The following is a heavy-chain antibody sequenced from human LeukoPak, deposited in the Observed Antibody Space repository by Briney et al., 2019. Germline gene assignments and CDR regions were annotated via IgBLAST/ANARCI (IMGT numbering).Heavy chain of an antibody. V-gene: IGHV3-21*01. D-gene: IGHD3-10*01. Sequence: GGSLILSCAASGFTFSSYSMNWVRQAPGKGLEWVSSISSSSSYIYYADSVKGRFTISRDNAKNSLYLQMNSLRAEDTAVYYCARDPLPYGSGSYLDYWGQGTLVTVSS. CDR3: ARDPLPYGSGSYLDY. CDR2: ISSSSSYI. CDR1: GFTFSSYS. J-gene: IGHJ4*02.